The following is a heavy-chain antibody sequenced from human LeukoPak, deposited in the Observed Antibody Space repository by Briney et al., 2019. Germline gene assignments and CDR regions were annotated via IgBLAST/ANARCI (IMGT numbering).Heavy chain of an antibody. V-gene: IGHV3-30*18. CDR1: GFTFSSYG. Sequence: GWSLRLSCAASGFTFSSYGMHWVRQAPGKGLEWVAVISYDGSNKYYADSVKGRFTISRDNSKNTLYLQMNSLRAEDTAVYYCAKDQFRGSSTSCYGYWGQGTLVTVSS. J-gene: IGHJ4*02. CDR2: ISYDGSNK. CDR3: AKDQFRGSSTSCYGY. D-gene: IGHD2-2*01.